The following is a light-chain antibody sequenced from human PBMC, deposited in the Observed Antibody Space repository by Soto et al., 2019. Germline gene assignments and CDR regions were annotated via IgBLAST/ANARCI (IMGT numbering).Light chain of an antibody. V-gene: IGKV3-20*01. Sequence: ETVLTQSPGTLSLSPGERATLSCRASQTIRSNYLAWYRQTPGQAPSLLIYGASNRATGIADRFSGSGSVTDFTLLISRLEPEDFALYYCQQYGSSPWTFGQGTKVEIK. J-gene: IGKJ1*01. CDR3: QQYGSSPWT. CDR1: QTIRSNY. CDR2: GAS.